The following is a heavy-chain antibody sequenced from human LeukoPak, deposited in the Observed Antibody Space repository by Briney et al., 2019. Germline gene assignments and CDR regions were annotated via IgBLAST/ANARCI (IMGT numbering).Heavy chain of an antibody. CDR1: GGSFSGYY. CDR2: INHSGST. V-gene: IGHV4-34*01. Sequence: SETLSLTCAVYGGSFSGYYWSWIRQPPGKGLERIGEINHSGSTNYNPSLKSRVTISVDTSKNQFSLKLSSVTAADTAVYYCARGRFWSGYLYAFDIWGQGTMVTVSS. J-gene: IGHJ3*02. CDR3: ARGRFWSGYLYAFDI. D-gene: IGHD3-3*01.